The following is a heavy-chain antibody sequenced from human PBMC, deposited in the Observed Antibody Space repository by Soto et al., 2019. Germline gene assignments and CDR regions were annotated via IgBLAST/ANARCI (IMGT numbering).Heavy chain of an antibody. V-gene: IGHV1-46*01. CDR1: GYIFTSYY. CDR3: ARVGPGAGTHYFDY. Sequence: QVQLVQSGTEVKKPGASVKVSCKASGYIFTSYYIHWVRQAPGQGLEWMGIITPSGGRSIYAQKFQGRVPMHRDTSTTTGYVDLRSLRSEDTAVYYCARVGPGAGTHYFDYWGQGTLVTVSS. J-gene: IGHJ4*02. CDR2: ITPSGGRS.